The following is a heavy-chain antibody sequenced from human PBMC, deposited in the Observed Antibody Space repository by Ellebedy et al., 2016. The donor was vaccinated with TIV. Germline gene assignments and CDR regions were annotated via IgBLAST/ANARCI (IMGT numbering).Heavy chain of an antibody. CDR2: ISYDGSNK. CDR1: GFTFSSYG. CDR3: ARDKIDYDFWSGYYTRYYYGMDV. D-gene: IGHD3-3*01. J-gene: IGHJ6*02. Sequence: GESLKISXAASGFTFSSYGMHWVRQAPGKGLEWVAVISYDGSNKYYADSVKGRFTISRDNSKNTLYLQMNSLRAEDTAVYYCARDKIDYDFWSGYYTRYYYGMDVWGQGTTVTVSS. V-gene: IGHV3-30*03.